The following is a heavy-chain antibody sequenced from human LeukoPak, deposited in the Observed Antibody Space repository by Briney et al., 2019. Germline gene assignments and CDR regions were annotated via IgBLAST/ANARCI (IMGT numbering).Heavy chain of an antibody. CDR3: TRYLSGGFDS. Sequence: GGSLRLSCAASGFTVSSNYMSWVRQAPGKGLEWVSVIYSGASTYYADSVKGRFTFSRDNAKNTLYLQMNSLRAEDTAVYYCTRYLSGGFDSWGQGTLVTVSS. CDR1: GFTVSSNY. CDR2: IYSGAST. J-gene: IGHJ4*02. D-gene: IGHD2-15*01. V-gene: IGHV3-53*01.